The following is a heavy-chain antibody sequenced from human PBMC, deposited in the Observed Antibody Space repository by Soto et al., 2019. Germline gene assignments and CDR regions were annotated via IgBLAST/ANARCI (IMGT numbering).Heavy chain of an antibody. J-gene: IGHJ4*02. CDR1: VFTFSSYG. D-gene: IGHD3-22*01. CDR3: AKDYRVTYYYDSSPDY. Sequence: WSLRLSCSASVFTFSSYGMHWFRQAPGKGLEWVAVISYDGSNKYYADSVKGRFTISRDNSKNTLYLQMNSLRAEDTAVYYCAKDYRVTYYYDSSPDYWGQGTLVTVSS. V-gene: IGHV3-30*18. CDR2: ISYDGSNK.